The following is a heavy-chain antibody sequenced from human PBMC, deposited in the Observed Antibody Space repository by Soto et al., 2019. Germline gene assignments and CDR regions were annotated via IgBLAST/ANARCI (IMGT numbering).Heavy chain of an antibody. J-gene: IGHJ4*02. CDR1: GFTFSSYW. V-gene: IGHV3-74*01. Sequence: EVQLVESGGGLVQPGGSLRLSCAASGFTFSSYWMHWVRQAPGKGLVWVSRINSDGSSTSYADSVKGRFTISRDNAKNPLYLHMNSLRAEDTAVYYCARAGPGDPTPDYWGQGTLVTVSS. D-gene: IGHD1-26*01. CDR3: ARAGPGDPTPDY. CDR2: INSDGSST.